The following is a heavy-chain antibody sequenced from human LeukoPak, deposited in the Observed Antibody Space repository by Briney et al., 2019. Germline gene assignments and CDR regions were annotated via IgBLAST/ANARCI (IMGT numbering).Heavy chain of an antibody. V-gene: IGHV3-48*01. CDR3: ARELWFGELWGSGDY. Sequence: PGGSLRLSCAASGFTFSSYSMNWVRQAPGKGLEWVSYISSSSSTIYYADSVKGRFTISRDNAKNSLYLQMNSLRAEDTAVYYCARELWFGELWGSGDYWGQGTLVTVSS. CDR1: GFTFSSYS. CDR2: ISSSSSTI. J-gene: IGHJ4*02. D-gene: IGHD3-10*01.